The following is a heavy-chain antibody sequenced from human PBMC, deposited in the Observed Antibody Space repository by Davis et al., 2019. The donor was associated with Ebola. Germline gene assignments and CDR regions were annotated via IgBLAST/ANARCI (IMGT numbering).Heavy chain of an antibody. J-gene: IGHJ5*02. CDR1: GGTFSSYA. D-gene: IGHD2-2*01. V-gene: IGHV1-69*13. CDR2: IIPIFGTA. CDR3: AREKNPIVVVPAAKVWFDP. Sequence: SVKVSCKASGGTFSSYAISWVRQAPGQGLEWMGGIIPIFGTANYAQKFQGRVTITADESTSTAYMELSSLRSEDTAVYYCAREKNPIVVVPAAKVWFDPWGQGTLVTVSS.